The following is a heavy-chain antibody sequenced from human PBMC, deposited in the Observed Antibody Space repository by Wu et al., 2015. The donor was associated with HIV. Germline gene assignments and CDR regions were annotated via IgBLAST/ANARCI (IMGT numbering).Heavy chain of an antibody. D-gene: IGHD6-13*01. Sequence: QVQLVQSGAEVKKPGASVKVSCKASGYTFTSYDINWVRQATGQGLEWMGWMNPNSGNTGYAQKFQGRVTMTRNTSISTAYMELSSLRSEDTAVYYCARASSQLVLGWAYYYYGMDVWAKGPRSPSP. V-gene: IGHV1-8*01. CDR3: ARASSQLVLGWAYYYYGMDV. J-gene: IGHJ6*02. CDR1: GYTFTSYD. CDR2: MNPNSGNT.